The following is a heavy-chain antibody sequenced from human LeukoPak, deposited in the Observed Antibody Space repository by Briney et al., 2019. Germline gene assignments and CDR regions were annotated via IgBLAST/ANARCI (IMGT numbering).Heavy chain of an antibody. CDR1: GGSISSYY. J-gene: IGHJ4*02. Sequence: PSETLSLTCTVSGGSISSYYWSWIRQPPGKGLEWIGYIYYSGSTNYNPSLKSRVTISVDTSKNQFSLKLSSVTAADTAVYYCAGGSEYYYDSSGYYYVLLPFDYWGQGTLVTVSS. CDR2: IYYSGST. V-gene: IGHV4-59*01. D-gene: IGHD3-22*01. CDR3: AGGSEYYYDSSGYYYVLLPFDY.